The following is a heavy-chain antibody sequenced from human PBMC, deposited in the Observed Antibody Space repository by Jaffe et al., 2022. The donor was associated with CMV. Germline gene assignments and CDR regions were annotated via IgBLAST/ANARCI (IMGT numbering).Heavy chain of an antibody. J-gene: IGHJ2*01. D-gene: IGHD5-18*01. CDR3: ARGGSGYSYGVYWYFDL. CDR1: GGSISSYY. Sequence: QVQLQESGPGLVKPSETLSLTCTVSGGSISSYYWSWIRQPPGKGLEWIGYIYYSGSTNYNPSLKSRVTISVDTSKNQFSLKLSSVTAADTAVYYCARGGSGYSYGVYWYFDLWGRGTLVTVSS. V-gene: IGHV4-59*01. CDR2: IYYSGST.